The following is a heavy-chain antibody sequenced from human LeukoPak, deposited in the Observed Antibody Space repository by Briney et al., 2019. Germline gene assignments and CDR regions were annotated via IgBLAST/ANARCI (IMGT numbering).Heavy chain of an antibody. CDR2: ISWNSGSI. Sequence: GGSLRLSCAASGFTFDDYAMHWVRQAPGKGLEWVSGISWNSGSIGYADSVKGRFTISRDNAKNSLYLQMNSLRAEDTALYYCAKDMGGSYYVAFDYWGQGTLVTVSS. CDR1: GFTFDDYA. D-gene: IGHD1-26*01. V-gene: IGHV3-9*01. CDR3: AKDMGGSYYVAFDY. J-gene: IGHJ4*02.